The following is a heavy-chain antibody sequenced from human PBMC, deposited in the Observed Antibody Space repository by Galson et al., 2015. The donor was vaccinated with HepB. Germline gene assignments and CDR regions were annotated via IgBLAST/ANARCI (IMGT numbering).Heavy chain of an antibody. Sequence: SVKVSCKASGYTFTTHGMHWVRQAPGQRLEWMGWNNAGNGNTIYSQRFQDRVTITGDTSASTAYVELRGLRSEDTAMYYCVRDQRVVIRSNYRFYGMDVWGQGTTVTVSS. V-gene: IGHV1-3*01. CDR2: NNAGNGNT. CDR3: VRDQRVVIRSNYRFYGMDV. D-gene: IGHD2-2*01. CDR1: GYTFTTHG. J-gene: IGHJ6*02.